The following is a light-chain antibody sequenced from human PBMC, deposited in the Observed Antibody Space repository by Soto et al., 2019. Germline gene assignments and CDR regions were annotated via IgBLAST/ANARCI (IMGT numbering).Light chain of an antibody. CDR2: GNS. Sequence: QSVLTQPPSVSGAPGQRVTISCTGSSSNIGAGYDVHWYQQLPGTAPKLLIYGNSNRPSGVPDRFAGSKSGTSASLAITGLQADDEADYYCQSYDSSLSEVFGTGTKVTVL. V-gene: IGLV1-40*01. CDR1: SSNIGAGYD. CDR3: QSYDSSLSEV. J-gene: IGLJ1*01.